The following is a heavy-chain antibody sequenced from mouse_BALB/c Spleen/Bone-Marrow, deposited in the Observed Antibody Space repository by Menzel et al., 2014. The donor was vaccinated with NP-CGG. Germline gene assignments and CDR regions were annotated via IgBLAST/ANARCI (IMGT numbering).Heavy chain of an antibody. CDR2: ISYDGSN. V-gene: IGHV3-6*02. Sequence: VQLQQSGPGLVKPSQSLSLPCSVTGYSITSGYYWNWIRQFPGNKLEWMGYISYDGSNNYNPSLKNRISITRDTSKNQFFLKLSSVTTEDTATYYCAREGGSLWYFDVWGAGTTVTVSS. J-gene: IGHJ1*01. CDR1: GYSITSGYY. CDR3: AREGGSLWYFDV.